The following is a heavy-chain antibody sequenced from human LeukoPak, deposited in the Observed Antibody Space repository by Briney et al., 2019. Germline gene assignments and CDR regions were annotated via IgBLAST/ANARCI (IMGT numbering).Heavy chain of an antibody. D-gene: IGHD6-19*01. CDR3: ARESESSGFDY. CDR2: IRSSSSYT. J-gene: IGHJ4*02. Sequence: GGSLRLSCAASGFTFSDYYMSWVRQAPGKGLEWVSYIRSSSSYTNNADSVKGRYTISKENAKNSLYLQMNTLRAENTAVYYSARESESSGFDYWGQGTLVTVSS. CDR1: GFTFSDYY. V-gene: IGHV3-11*06.